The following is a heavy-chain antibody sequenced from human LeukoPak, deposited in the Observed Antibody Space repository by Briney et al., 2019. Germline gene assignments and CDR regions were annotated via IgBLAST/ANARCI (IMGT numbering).Heavy chain of an antibody. V-gene: IGHV1-18*01. Sequence: ASVKVSCKASGYTFTNFGISWVRQAPGQGLEWLGWITTYNGNTNYAQKVQDRVTMTSDTSTSTAYMELRSLTSDDTAVYYCARRDCSSSSCHYYYYYMDVWGQGTTVAVSS. CDR1: GYTFTNFG. CDR2: ITTYNGNT. CDR3: ARRDCSSSSCHYYYYYMDV. J-gene: IGHJ6*02. D-gene: IGHD2-2*01.